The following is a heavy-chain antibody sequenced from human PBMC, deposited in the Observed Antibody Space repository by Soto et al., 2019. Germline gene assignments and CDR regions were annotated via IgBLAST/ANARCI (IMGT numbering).Heavy chain of an antibody. CDR3: ASGLWCGEFAYYYMDV. CDR2: IIPILGIA. J-gene: IGHJ6*03. Sequence: SVKVSCKASGGTFSSYTISWVRQAPGQGLEWMGRIIPILGIANYAQKFQGRVTITADKSTSTAYMELSSLRSEDTAVYYCASGLWCGEFAYYYMDVWDKGTTVTVSS. D-gene: IGHD3-10*01. CDR1: GGTFSSYT. V-gene: IGHV1-69*02.